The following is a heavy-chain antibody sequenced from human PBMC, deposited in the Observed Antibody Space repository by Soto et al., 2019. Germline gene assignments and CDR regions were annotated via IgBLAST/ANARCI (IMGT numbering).Heavy chain of an antibody. CDR1: GGTFSSYA. D-gene: IGHD6-19*01. V-gene: IGHV1-69*13. CDR2: IIPIFGTA. CDR3: ASYCLTVAGNDPFDY. Sequence: SVKVSCKASGGTFSSYAISWVRQAPGQGLEWMGGIIPIFGTANYAQKFQGRVTITADESTSTAYMELSSLRSEDTAVYYCASYCLTVAGNDPFDYWGQGTLVTVSS. J-gene: IGHJ4*02.